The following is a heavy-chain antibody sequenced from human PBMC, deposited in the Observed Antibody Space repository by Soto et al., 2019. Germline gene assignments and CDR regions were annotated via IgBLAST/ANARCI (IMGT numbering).Heavy chain of an antibody. J-gene: IGHJ6*02. Sequence: ASVKVSCKASGYTFTRYYMHWVRQAPGQGLEWMGIINPSDDATSYAEKFQGRLTMTKDTSKNQFSLKLSSVTAADTAVYYCAGLDYTLGMDVWGQGTTVTVSS. V-gene: IGHV1-46*01. CDR3: AGLDYTLGMDV. CDR2: INPSDDAT. CDR1: GYTFTRYY. D-gene: IGHD4-4*01.